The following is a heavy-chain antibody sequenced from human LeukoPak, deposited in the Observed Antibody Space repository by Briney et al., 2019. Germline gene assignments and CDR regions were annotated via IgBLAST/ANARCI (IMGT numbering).Heavy chain of an antibody. CDR3: AKLLVLEWLLNDY. CDR2: ISGSGGST. V-gene: IGHV3-23*01. J-gene: IGHJ4*02. CDR1: GFTFSSYA. Sequence: PGGSLRLSCAASGFTFSSYAVSWVRQAPGKGLEWVSAISGSGGSTYYADSVKGRFTISRDNSKNTLYLQMNSLRAEDTAVYYCAKLLVLEWLLNDYWGQGTLVTVSS. D-gene: IGHD3-3*01.